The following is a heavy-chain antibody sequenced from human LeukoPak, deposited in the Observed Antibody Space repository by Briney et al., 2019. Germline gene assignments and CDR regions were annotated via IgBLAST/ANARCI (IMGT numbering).Heavy chain of an antibody. CDR2: IYTSGST. CDR1: GGSISSNY. Sequence: SETLSLTCTVSGGSISSNYWSWIRQPAGKGLEWIGRIYTSGSTNNNPSLESRVTMSVDTSKNQFSLKLSSVTAADTAVYFCARHGASGSYLYYFDYWGQGTLVAVSS. J-gene: IGHJ4*02. CDR3: ARHGASGSYLYYFDY. V-gene: IGHV4-4*07. D-gene: IGHD1-26*01.